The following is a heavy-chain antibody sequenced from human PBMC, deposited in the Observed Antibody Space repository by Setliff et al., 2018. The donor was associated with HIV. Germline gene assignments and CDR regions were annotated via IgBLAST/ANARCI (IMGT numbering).Heavy chain of an antibody. CDR3: ARRRPPPSGTYSRYYLDV. V-gene: IGHV4-59*08. CDR1: GGSISSYY. J-gene: IGHJ6*03. Sequence: PSETLSLTCTVSGGSISSYYWTWIRQPPGKGLEWIGHISYSGTTNYNPSLKSRVTMSVDTSRNQFSLRLTSLTAADTAVCFCARRRPPPSGTYSRYYLDVWGKGTTVTVSS. D-gene: IGHD1-26*01. CDR2: ISYSGTT.